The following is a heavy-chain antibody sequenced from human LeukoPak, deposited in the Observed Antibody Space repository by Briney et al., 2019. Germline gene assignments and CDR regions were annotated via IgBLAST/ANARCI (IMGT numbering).Heavy chain of an antibody. CDR2: IYYSGST. J-gene: IGHJ6*03. CDR1: GGSISSHY. Sequence: SEPLSLTCTVSGGSISSHYWSWIRQPPGKGLEWIGYIYYSGSTNYNPSLKSRVTITVDTTKNQFSLKLSSVTAADTAVYYCARDGVAVAGTRYYYYYMDVWGKGTTVTVSS. D-gene: IGHD6-19*01. V-gene: IGHV4-59*11. CDR3: ARDGVAVAGTRYYYYYMDV.